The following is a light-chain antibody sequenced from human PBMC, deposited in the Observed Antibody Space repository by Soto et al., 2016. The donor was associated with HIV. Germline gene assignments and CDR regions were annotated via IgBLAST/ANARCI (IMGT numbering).Light chain of an antibody. CDR1: QTIRKY. CDR2: TTS. J-gene: IGKJ1*01. Sequence: DIQMTQSPSSLSASVGDRVIITCRASQTIRKYLNWYQQKPGKAPVLLISTTSSLQSGVASRFSGSGSGAEFTLTISSLQPEDFATYYCQQSYSTQWTFGQGTKVDIK. CDR3: QQSYSTQWT. V-gene: IGKV1-39*01.